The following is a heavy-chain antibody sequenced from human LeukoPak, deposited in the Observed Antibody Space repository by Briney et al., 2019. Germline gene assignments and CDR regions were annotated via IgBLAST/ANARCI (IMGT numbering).Heavy chain of an antibody. CDR1: GGSFSGYY. J-gene: IGHJ4*02. V-gene: IGHV4-34*01. CDR3: ARVILTSDSSGWYGDY. Sequence: SETLSLTCAVYGGSFSGYYWSWIRQPPGKGLEWIGEINHSGSTNYNPSLKSRVTISVDTSKNQFSLKLSSVTAADTAVYYCARVILTSDSSGWYGDYWGQGTLVTVSS. D-gene: IGHD6-19*01. CDR2: INHSGST.